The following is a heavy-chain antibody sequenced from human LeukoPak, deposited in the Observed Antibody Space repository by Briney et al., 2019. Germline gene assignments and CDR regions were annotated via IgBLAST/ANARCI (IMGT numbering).Heavy chain of an antibody. V-gene: IGHV3-23*01. CDR3: AKVRAPRQYYFDY. CDR1: GFTFSSYG. CDR2: ISGSGGTT. Sequence: GGSLRLSCAASGFTFSSYGMSWVRQAPGTGLEWVSGISGSGGTTYYADSVKGRFTISRDNSNNTLYLQMKSLRAEDTAVYYCAKVRAPRQYYFDYWGQGTLVTVSS. J-gene: IGHJ4*02. D-gene: IGHD1-26*01.